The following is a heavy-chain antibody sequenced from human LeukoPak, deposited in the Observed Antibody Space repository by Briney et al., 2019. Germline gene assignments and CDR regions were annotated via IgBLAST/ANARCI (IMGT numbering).Heavy chain of an antibody. Sequence: GGSLRLSCAASGFTFSNFWMHWVRQAPGKGLVWVALIYGDGSFTRYADSVKGRFTISRDNSKNTLYLQMNSLRAEDTAVYYCAISMVRGVDGGMDVWGQGTTVTVYS. J-gene: IGHJ6*02. D-gene: IGHD3-10*01. CDR3: AISMVRGVDGGMDV. V-gene: IGHV3-74*01. CDR2: IYGDGSFT. CDR1: GFTFSNFW.